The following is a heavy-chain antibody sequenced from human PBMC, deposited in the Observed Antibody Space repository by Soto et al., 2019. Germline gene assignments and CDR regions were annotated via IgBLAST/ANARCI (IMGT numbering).Heavy chain of an antibody. CDR1: GGSISSVSSY. J-gene: IGHJ4*02. CDR2: IFFIGTS. V-gene: IGHV4-39*01. D-gene: IGHD3-10*01. CDR3: ARQDEKYGSTS. Sequence: PSETLSLTCSVSGGSISSVSSYWGWIRQPPGKGLEWIGSIFFIGTSYSNPSLESRVTISVDTSENQFSLQLSSVTAADTAVYFCARQDEKYGSTSWGQGTLVTVS.